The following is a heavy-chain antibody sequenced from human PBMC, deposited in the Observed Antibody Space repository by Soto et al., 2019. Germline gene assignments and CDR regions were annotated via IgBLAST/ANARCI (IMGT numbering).Heavy chain of an antibody. CDR1: GYTFTSYG. V-gene: IGHV1-18*01. CDR2: VNTYNGNP. J-gene: IGHJ4*02. CDR3: ARDSQFSTSWQKFDY. Sequence: QVQLVQSGVEVKQPGASVKVSCQASGYTFTSYGISWLRQAPGQGPEWMGWVNTYNGNPNYAQTLQGRVTMTTDTSTSTAYMELRSLRSDHTAVYYCARDSQFSTSWQKFDYWGQGTLVTVSS. D-gene: IGHD2-2*01.